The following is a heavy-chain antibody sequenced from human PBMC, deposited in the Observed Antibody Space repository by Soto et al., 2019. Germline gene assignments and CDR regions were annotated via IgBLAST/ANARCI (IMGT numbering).Heavy chain of an antibody. Sequence: EVQLVESGGGLVQPGGSLRLSCAASGFIVSSNYMSWVRQAPGKGLEWVSVIFSGGSTYYADSVKGRFTISRDNSKNTLYLQMNSLSAEDTAVYYCARGTSNSWYLHWGQGTLVIVSS. J-gene: IGHJ5*02. CDR3: ARGTSNSWYLH. V-gene: IGHV3-66*01. CDR2: IFSGGST. CDR1: GFIVSSNY. D-gene: IGHD1-7*01.